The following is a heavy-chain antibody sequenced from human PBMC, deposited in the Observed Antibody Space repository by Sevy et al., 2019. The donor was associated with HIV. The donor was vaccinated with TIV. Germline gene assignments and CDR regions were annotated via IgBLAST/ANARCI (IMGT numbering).Heavy chain of an antibody. J-gene: IGHJ6*02. D-gene: IGHD4-17*01. CDR1: GYTFTSYD. CDR3: ARSRWRYYYYYGMDV. V-gene: IGHV1-8*01. Sequence: ASVKVSCKASGYTFTSYDINWVRQATGQGLEWMGWMNPNSGNTGYAQMFQGRVTMTRNTSISTAYMELSSLRSEDTAVYYCARSRWRYYYYYGMDVWGQGTTVIVSS. CDR2: MNPNSGNT.